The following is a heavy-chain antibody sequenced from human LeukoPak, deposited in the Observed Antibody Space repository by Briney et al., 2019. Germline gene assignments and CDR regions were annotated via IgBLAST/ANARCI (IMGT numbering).Heavy chain of an antibody. CDR3: VRESSGIAVAGSFDY. D-gene: IGHD6-19*01. CDR2: IYYSGST. Sequence: SGTLSLTCAVSGGSISSSNWWSWVRQPPGKGLEWIGSIYYSGSTYYNPSLKSRVTISVDTSKNQFSLKLSSVTAADTAVYYCVRESSGIAVAGSFDYWGQGTLVTVSS. V-gene: IGHV4-4*02. CDR1: GGSISSSNW. J-gene: IGHJ4*02.